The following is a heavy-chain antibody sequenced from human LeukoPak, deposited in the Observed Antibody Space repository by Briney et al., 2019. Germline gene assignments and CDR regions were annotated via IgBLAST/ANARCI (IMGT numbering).Heavy chain of an antibody. D-gene: IGHD6-13*01. V-gene: IGHV3-30*02. CDR1: GFTFSSYG. J-gene: IGHJ4*02. CDR3: AKVKYSSSWYDY. CDR2: IRYDGSNK. Sequence: SGGSLRLSCAASGFTFSSYGMHWVRQAPGKGLEWVAFIRYDGSNKYYADSVKGRFTISRDNSKNTLYLQMNSLRAEDTAVYYCAKVKYSSSWYDYWGQGTLVTVSS.